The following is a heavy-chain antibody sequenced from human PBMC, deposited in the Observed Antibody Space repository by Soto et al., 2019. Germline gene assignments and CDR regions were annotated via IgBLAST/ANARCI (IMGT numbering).Heavy chain of an antibody. CDR1: GGSFTGYY. V-gene: IGHV4-34*01. J-gene: IGHJ4*02. CDR2: INHSGST. Sequence: EXLSLTCAVYGGSFTGYYWSWIRQPPGNGLEWIGEINHSGSTNYNPSLKSRVTISVDTSKNQFSLKLGSVTAADTAVYYCARGLFPSTVTFFDYWGQGTLVTVSS. CDR3: ARGLFPSTVTFFDY. D-gene: IGHD4-17*01.